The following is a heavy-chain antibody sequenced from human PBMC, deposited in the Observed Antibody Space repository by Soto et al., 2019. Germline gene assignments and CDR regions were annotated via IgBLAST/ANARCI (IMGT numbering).Heavy chain of an antibody. D-gene: IGHD6-19*01. CDR3: AKDLRIAVAGNFDY. CDR1: GYTFSSYA. J-gene: IGHJ4*02. V-gene: IGHV3-23*01. CDR2: ISGSGGST. Sequence: GVSLRLSCAASGYTFSSYAMSWVRQAPGKGLEWVSAISGSGGSTYYADSVKGRFTISRDNSKNTLYLQMNSLRAEDTAVYYCAKDLRIAVAGNFDYWGQGTLVTVSS.